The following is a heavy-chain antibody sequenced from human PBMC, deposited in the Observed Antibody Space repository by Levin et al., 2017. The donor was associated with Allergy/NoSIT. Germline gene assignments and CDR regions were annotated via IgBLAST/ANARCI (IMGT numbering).Heavy chain of an antibody. CDR1: GFTFSIYS. CDR3: ARSLGLGSGSYYYFDS. CDR2: ISSSSRTI. D-gene: IGHD3-10*01. J-gene: IGHJ4*02. Sequence: GGSLRLSCAASGFTFSIYSMDWVRQAPGKGLEWVSCISSSSRTIYYADSVKGRFTISRDDAKNSLYLQMNSLRDEDTAVYYCARSLGLGSGSYYYFDSWGQGTLVTVSA. V-gene: IGHV3-48*02.